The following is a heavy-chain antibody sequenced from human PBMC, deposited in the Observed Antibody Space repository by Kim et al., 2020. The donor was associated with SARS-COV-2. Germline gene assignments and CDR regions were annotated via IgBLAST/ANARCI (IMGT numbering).Heavy chain of an antibody. CDR3: TTDTDPYYYYYMDV. CDR2: IKSKTDGGTT. J-gene: IGHJ6*03. CDR1: GFTFSNAW. V-gene: IGHV3-15*01. Sequence: GGSLRLSCAASGFTFSNAWMSWVRQAPGKGLEWVDRIKSKTDGGTTDYAAPVKGRFTISRDDSKNTLHLQMNSLKTEDTAVYYCTTDTDPYYYYYMDVWGKGTTVTVSS.